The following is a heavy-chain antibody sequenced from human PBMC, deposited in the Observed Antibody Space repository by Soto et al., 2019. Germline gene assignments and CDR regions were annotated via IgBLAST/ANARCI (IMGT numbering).Heavy chain of an antibody. CDR3: ARDVAVAGRPGSLNY. D-gene: IGHD6-19*01. CDR2: IYHSGST. Sequence: ETLSLTCAVSGYSISSGYYWGWIRQPPGKGLEWIGSIYHSGSTYYNPSLKSRVTISVDTSKNQFSLKLSSVTAADTAVYYCARDVAVAGRPGSLNYWGQGTLVTVSS. V-gene: IGHV4-38-2*02. CDR1: GYSISSGYY. J-gene: IGHJ4*02.